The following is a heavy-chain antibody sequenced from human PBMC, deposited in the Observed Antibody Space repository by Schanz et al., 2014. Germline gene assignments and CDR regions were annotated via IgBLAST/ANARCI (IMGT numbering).Heavy chain of an antibody. Sequence: DVHLLESGGGLVQPGGSLRLSCAASGITFSSHSFNWVRQAPGKGLEWISYITYNGGTIYYADSVKGRFTISRDNAKNSLYLEMNSLRAEDTALYYCAKTPREYCNYDNCPNWFDSWGQGTLVTASS. J-gene: IGHJ5*01. CDR2: ITYNGGTI. CDR3: AKTPREYCNYDNCPNWFDS. D-gene: IGHD2-15*01. CDR1: GITFSSHS. V-gene: IGHV3-48*01.